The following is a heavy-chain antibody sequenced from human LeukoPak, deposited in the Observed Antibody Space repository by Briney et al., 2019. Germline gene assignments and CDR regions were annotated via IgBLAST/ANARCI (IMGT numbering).Heavy chain of an antibody. CDR2: INSDGSST. D-gene: IGHD3-3*01. CDR3: ARGAYYDFWSGYSHYYYYYGMDV. J-gene: IGHJ6*02. Sequence: PGGSLRLSCAASGFTFSSYSMNWVRQAPGKGLVWVSRINSDGSSTSYADSVKGRFTISRDNAKNTLYLQMNSLRAEDTAVYYCARGAYYDFWSGYSHYYYYYGMDVWGQGTTVTVSS. CDR1: GFTFSSYS. V-gene: IGHV3-74*01.